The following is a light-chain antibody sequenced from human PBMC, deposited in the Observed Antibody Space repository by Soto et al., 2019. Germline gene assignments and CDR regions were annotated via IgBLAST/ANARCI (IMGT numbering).Light chain of an antibody. V-gene: IGKV1-12*01. Sequence: DIQMTQSPSSVSASVGDGVTISCRASQSIASWLAWYQQRPGKAPRLLIYAASRLQRGVPSRFSGSESGTDFTLTISNLQPEDFATYYCLQSNSFPLPFGGGTKVDIK. J-gene: IGKJ4*01. CDR3: LQSNSFPLP. CDR1: QSIASW. CDR2: AAS.